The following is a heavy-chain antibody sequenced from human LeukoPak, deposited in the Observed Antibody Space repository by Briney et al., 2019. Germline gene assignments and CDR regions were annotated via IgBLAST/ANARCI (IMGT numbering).Heavy chain of an antibody. Sequence: GGSLRLSCAASGFTFSSYGMHWVRQAPGKGLEWVAVISCDGSNKYYADSVKGRFTISRDNSENTLYLQMNSLRAEDTAVYYCAKSIVVVPAAIVYYYYGMDVWGQGTTVTVSS. V-gene: IGHV3-30*18. CDR1: GFTFSSYG. CDR3: AKSIVVVPAAIVYYYYGMDV. CDR2: ISCDGSNK. D-gene: IGHD2-2*01. J-gene: IGHJ6*02.